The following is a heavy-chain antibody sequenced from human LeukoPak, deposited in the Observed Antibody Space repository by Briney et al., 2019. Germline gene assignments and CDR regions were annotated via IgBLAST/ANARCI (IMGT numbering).Heavy chain of an antibody. Sequence: SESLSLTCTVSGGSISSYYWSWIRQPPGKGLEWIGYIYTSGSTNYNPSLKSRVTISVDTSKNQFSLKLSSVTAADTAVYYCARSSRDILTGYIEYYYYMDVWGKGTTVTVSS. D-gene: IGHD3-9*01. J-gene: IGHJ6*03. V-gene: IGHV4-4*09. CDR2: IYTSGST. CDR3: ARSSRDILTGYIEYYYYMDV. CDR1: GGSISSYY.